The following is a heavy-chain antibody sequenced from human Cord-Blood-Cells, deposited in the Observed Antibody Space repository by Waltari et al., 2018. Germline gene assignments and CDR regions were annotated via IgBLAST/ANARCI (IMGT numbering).Heavy chain of an antibody. V-gene: IGHV1-18*04. J-gene: IGHJ5*02. Sequence: QVQLVQPGAEVTKSGASGKVSCKASGDPVSSYGLMWVRQDPGYGIAWMGWISAYNGNTNYAQKLQGRVTMTTDTSTSTAYMGLRSLRSDDTAVYYCARDLGGCSGGSCYSENWFDPWGQGTLVTVSS. CDR3: ARDLGGCSGGSCYSENWFDP. CDR2: ISAYNGNT. D-gene: IGHD2-15*01. CDR1: GDPVSSYG.